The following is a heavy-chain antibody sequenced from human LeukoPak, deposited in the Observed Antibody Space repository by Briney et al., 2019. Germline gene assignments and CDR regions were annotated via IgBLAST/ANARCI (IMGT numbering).Heavy chain of an antibody. Sequence: SVKVSCKASVGTFSSYAISWVRQAPGQGLEWMGRIIPILGIANYAQKFQGRVTITADKSTSTAYMELSSQSSEVTAVYFCARATMVRGTDWFDPWGQGTLVTVSS. CDR3: ARATMVRGTDWFDP. D-gene: IGHD3-10*01. CDR1: VGTFSSYA. CDR2: IIPILGIA. J-gene: IGHJ5*02. V-gene: IGHV1-69*04.